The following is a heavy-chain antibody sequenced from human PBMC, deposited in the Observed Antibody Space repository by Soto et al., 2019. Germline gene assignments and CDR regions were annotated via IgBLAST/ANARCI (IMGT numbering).Heavy chain of an antibody. J-gene: IGHJ4*02. D-gene: IGHD3-22*01. V-gene: IGHV3-30*18. CDR2: ISYDGINK. Sequence: QVQLVESGGGVVQPGRSLRLSCAASGFTFSSYGMHWVRQAPGKGLEWVAVISYDGINKYYTDSVKGRFTISRDNSKNTLFLQMNSLRADETAVYYCAKDLRTPGPFYYDSSGYLPRDSWGQGTLVTVSS. CDR1: GFTFSSYG. CDR3: AKDLRTPGPFYYDSSGYLPRDS.